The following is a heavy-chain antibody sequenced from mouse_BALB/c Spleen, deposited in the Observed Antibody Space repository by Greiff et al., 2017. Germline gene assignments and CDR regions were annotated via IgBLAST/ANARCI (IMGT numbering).Heavy chain of an antibody. J-gene: IGHJ4*01. CDR2: INPYNGTT. CDR3: ARSEYDDYYAMDY. CDR1: GYSFTGYY. Sequence: VQLQQSGPELVKPGASVKISCNASGYSFTGYYMHWVKQSHVKSLEWIGRINPYNGTTSYNQNFKDKASLTVDKSSSTAYMELHSLTSEDSAVYYCARSEYDDYYAMDYWGQGTPVTVSS. D-gene: IGHD2-4*01. V-gene: IGHV1-31*01.